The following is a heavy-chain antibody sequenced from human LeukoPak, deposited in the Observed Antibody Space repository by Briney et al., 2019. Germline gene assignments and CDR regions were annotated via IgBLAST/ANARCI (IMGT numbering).Heavy chain of an antibody. CDR3: AKEMVSGSYQFDC. Sequence: GGSLRLSSAASGFTFSTYAMSWVRQAPGKGLEWVSGISGSGGSTNYADSVKGRFTISRDNTKNTVYLQMNSLRVEDTAVYYCAKEMVSGSYQFDCWGQGTLVTVSP. J-gene: IGHJ4*02. CDR2: ISGSGGST. V-gene: IGHV3-23*01. CDR1: GFTFSTYA. D-gene: IGHD1-26*01.